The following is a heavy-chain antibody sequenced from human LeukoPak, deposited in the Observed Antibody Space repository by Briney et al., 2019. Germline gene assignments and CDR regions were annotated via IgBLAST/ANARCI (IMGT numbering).Heavy chain of an antibody. Sequence: GESLKISCKASGYTFTTYWIGWVRQMPGKGLEWMGIIYPGDSDTRYSPSFQGQVTISADNSINTAYLQWRSLKASDTAMYYCAKLRKVGRRGNDYMDVWGKGTTVTVSS. D-gene: IGHD1-1*01. V-gene: IGHV5-51*01. CDR1: GYTFTTYW. CDR2: IYPGDSDT. J-gene: IGHJ6*03. CDR3: AKLRKVGRRGNDYMDV.